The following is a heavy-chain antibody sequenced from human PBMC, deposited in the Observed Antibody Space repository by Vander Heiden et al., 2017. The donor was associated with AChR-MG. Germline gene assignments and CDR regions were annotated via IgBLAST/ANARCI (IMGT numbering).Heavy chain of an antibody. CDR2: ISYDGSNK. CDR1: GFTFSSYG. Sequence: QVQLVESGGGVVQPGRSLRLSCAASGFTFSSYGMHWVRQAPGKGLEWVAVISYDGSNKYYADSVKGRFTISRDNSKNTLYLQMNSLRAEDTAVYYCADGETGELWGRGTLVTVSS. D-gene: IGHD1-1*01. J-gene: IGHJ2*01. CDR3: ADGETGEL. V-gene: IGHV3-30*03.